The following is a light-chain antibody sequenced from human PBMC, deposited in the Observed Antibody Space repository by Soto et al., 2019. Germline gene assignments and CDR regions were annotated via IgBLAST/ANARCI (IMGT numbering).Light chain of an antibody. CDR2: EVS. CDR3: TQSIQLPIT. J-gene: IGKJ4*01. V-gene: IGKV2D-29*01. Sequence: DVVLTQTPRSLSVTPGQPASISCKSSQSLLYSDGRTYVYWYLQKPGQPPQLLIHEVSNRFSGVPDRFSGSGSGTDFTLKISRVEAEDVGVYYWTQSIQLPITFGGVTNVEIK. CDR1: QSLLYSDGRTY.